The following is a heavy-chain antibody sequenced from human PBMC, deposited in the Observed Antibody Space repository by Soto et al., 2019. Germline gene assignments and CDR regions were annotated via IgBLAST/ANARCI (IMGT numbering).Heavy chain of an antibody. J-gene: IGHJ4*02. D-gene: IGHD4-17*01. CDR2: IYSGGST. CDR1: GFTVSSNY. Sequence: EVQLVESGGGLVQPGWSLRLSCAASGFTVSSNYMSWVRQAPGKGLEWVSVIYSGGSTYYADSVKGRFTISRHNSKNTLYLQMNSLRAEDTAVYYCARGETTVNFDYWGQGTLVTVSS. CDR3: ARGETTVNFDY. V-gene: IGHV3-53*04.